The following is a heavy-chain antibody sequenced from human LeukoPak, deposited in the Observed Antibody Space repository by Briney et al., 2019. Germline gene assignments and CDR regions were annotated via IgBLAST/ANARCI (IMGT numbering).Heavy chain of an antibody. D-gene: IGHD3-3*01. CDR3: ARDGPKVVWGVVKYYVYYGMDV. V-gene: IGHV3-30*04. CDR1: GFTFSSYA. CDR2: ITNDGSNK. J-gene: IGHJ6*04. Sequence: PGRSLRLSCAASGFTFSSYAMHWVRQAPGKGLEWVAVITNDGSNKYYADSVKGRFTISRDNSKNTQYLQMNSLRAEDTAVYYCARDGPKVVWGVVKYYVYYGMDVWGKGTTVTVSS.